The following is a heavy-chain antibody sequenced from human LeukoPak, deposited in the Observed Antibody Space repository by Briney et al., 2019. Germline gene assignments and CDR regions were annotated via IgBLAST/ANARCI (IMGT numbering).Heavy chain of an antibody. D-gene: IGHD3-3*01. CDR3: ARRTYDLWSGDYTGAFDI. V-gene: IGHV4-61*01. CDR1: GGSISSGSYY. Sequence: SETLSLTCTVSGGSISSGSYYWSWIRQPPGKGLEWIGYIYYSGSTNYNPSLKSRVTISVDTSKNQFSLKLSSVTAADTAVYYCARRTYDLWSGDYTGAFDIWGQGTMVTVSS. CDR2: IYYSGST. J-gene: IGHJ3*02.